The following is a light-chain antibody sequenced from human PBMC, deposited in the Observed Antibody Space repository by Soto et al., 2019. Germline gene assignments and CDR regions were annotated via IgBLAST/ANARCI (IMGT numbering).Light chain of an antibody. J-gene: IGKJ1*01. Sequence: EIVMTQSPVTLSVSPGERATLSCRASPSVTNYLAWYQQKPGQPPRLLIYGAFKRATGIPDRFSGSGSGTDFTLTISRLEPEDFAVYYCQQYGSSPRTFGQGTKVDIK. CDR1: PSVTNY. CDR2: GAF. V-gene: IGKV3-20*01. CDR3: QQYGSSPRT.